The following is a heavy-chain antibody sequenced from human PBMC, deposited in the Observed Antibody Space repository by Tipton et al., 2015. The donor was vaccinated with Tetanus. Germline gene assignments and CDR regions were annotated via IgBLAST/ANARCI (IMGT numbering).Heavy chain of an antibody. CDR3: SRIGWLQQNKPAFDI. V-gene: IGHV4-59*01. D-gene: IGHD6-19*01. Sequence: TLSPTCTVSGSSISSYYWNWIRQPPGRGLEWIGYVHYSGSTNYSHSLRSRVTLSVDTSKNQFSLKLSSVTAADTAVYYCSRIGWLQQNKPAFDIWGQGTVVTVSS. CDR2: VHYSGST. J-gene: IGHJ3*02. CDR1: GSSISSYY.